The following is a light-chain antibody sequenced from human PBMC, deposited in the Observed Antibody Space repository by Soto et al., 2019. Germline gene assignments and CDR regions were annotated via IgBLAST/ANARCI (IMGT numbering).Light chain of an antibody. V-gene: IGLV2-11*01. J-gene: IGLJ2*01. Sequence: QSALTQPRSVSGSPGQSVTISCTGTSSDVGGYDFVSWYQQHPDKVPKLMIYDVSKRPSGVPDRFSGSKSGNTASLTISGLQAEDEADYYRCSYAGRDNFRVFGGGTKLTVL. CDR2: DVS. CDR1: SSDVGGYDF. CDR3: CSYAGRDNFRV.